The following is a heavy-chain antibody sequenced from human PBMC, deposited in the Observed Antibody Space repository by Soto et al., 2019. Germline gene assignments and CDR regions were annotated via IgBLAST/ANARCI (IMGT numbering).Heavy chain of an antibody. V-gene: IGHV4-31*03. CDR2: IYYSGST. Sequence: PSETLSLTCTVSGGSISSGGYYWSWIRQHPGKGLEWIGYIYYSGSTYYNPSLKSRVTISVDTSKNQFSLKLSSVTAADTAVYYCARDLPGDNAFDIWGQGTMVTVS. J-gene: IGHJ3*02. D-gene: IGHD3-10*01. CDR3: ARDLPGDNAFDI. CDR1: GGSISSGGYY.